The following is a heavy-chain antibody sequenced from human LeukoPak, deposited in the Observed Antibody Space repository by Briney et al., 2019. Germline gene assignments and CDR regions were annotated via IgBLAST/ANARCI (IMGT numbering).Heavy chain of an antibody. Sequence: ASVKVSCEVSGYTLTELSMHWVRQAPGKGLEWMGGFDPEDGETIYAQKFQGRVTMTEDTSTDTAYMELSSLRSEDTAVYYCARPITIFGVVKVGMDVWGQGTTVTVSS. CDR2: FDPEDGET. V-gene: IGHV1-24*01. CDR3: ARPITIFGVVKVGMDV. CDR1: GYTLTELS. J-gene: IGHJ6*02. D-gene: IGHD3-3*01.